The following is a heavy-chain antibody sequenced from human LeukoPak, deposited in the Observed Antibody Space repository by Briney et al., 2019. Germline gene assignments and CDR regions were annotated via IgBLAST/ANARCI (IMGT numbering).Heavy chain of an antibody. J-gene: IGHJ4*02. V-gene: IGHV4-4*07. CDR1: GGSISSYY. CDR3: ARGARGVTAIGYFDY. Sequence: SETLSLTCTVSGGSISSYYWSWIRQPAGKGLEWTGRIYTSGSTNYNPSLKSRVTMSVDTSKNQFSLKLSSVTAADTAVYYCARGARGVTAIGYFDYWGQGTLVTVSS. CDR2: IYTSGST. D-gene: IGHD2-21*02.